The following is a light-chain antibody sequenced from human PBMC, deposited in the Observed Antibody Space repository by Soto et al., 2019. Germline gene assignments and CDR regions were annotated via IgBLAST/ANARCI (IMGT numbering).Light chain of an antibody. CDR3: QQLNSYPQT. CDR1: QSISSY. J-gene: IGKJ5*01. V-gene: IGKV1-39*01. Sequence: DIQMTQSPSSLSASVGDRVTITCRASQSISSYLNWYQQKPGKAPKLLIYAASSLQSGVPSRFSGSGSGTDFTLTISSLQPDNFATYYCQQLNSYPQTFGQGTRLEIK. CDR2: AAS.